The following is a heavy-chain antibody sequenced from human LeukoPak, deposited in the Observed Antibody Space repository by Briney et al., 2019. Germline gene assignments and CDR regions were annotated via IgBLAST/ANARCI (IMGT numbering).Heavy chain of an antibody. CDR3: ATVTGDF. J-gene: IGHJ4*02. Sequence: SETLSLTCTVSGGSIRSYYWSWIRQPPGKGLEWFGNIHYSGNTNYNPSLRSRVTMSLDTSKNQVSLNLSSVTEAGTAVYYCATVTGDFWGQGTLVTVSS. V-gene: IGHV4-59*01. CDR2: IHYSGNT. D-gene: IGHD2-21*02. CDR1: GGSIRSYY.